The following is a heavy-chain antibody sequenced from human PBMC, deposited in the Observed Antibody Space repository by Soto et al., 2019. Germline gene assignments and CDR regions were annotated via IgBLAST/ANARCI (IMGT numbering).Heavy chain of an antibody. CDR2: ISYDGSNK. CDR3: GKPQWLGNQAFDY. V-gene: IGHV3-30*18. Sequence: GGSLRLSCAASGFTFSSYGMHWVRQAPGKGLEWVAVISYDGSNKYYADSVKGRFTISRDNSKNTLYLQMNSLRAEDTAVYYCGKPQWLGNQAFDYWGQGTLVTVSS. D-gene: IGHD6-19*01. CDR1: GFTFSSYG. J-gene: IGHJ4*02.